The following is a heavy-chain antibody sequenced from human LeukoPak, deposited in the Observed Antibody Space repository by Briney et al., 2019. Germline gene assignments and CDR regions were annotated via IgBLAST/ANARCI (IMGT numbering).Heavy chain of an antibody. Sequence: NASETLSLTCTVSGGSISSSSYYWGWIRQPPGKGLEWIGSIYYSGSTYYNPSLKSRVTISVDTSRYQFSLKLSSMTAADTAVYYCARATRSPGIAAVGGIYDYWGQGTLVTVSS. V-gene: IGHV4-39*07. CDR1: GGSISSSSYY. D-gene: IGHD6-13*01. CDR2: IYYSGST. J-gene: IGHJ4*02. CDR3: ARATRSPGIAAVGGIYDY.